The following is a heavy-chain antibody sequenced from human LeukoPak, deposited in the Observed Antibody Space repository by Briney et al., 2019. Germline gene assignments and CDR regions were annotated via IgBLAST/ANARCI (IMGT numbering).Heavy chain of an antibody. Sequence: SETLSLTCSVSGASFTNNNYYWAWIRQSPGKGLEWIGSINSELTYYNSSLKSRVTMSRDTSKSHFSLGLTSLTAADTAVYYCARGALYGVVRGLFFDHWGQGTLVTVPS. CDR3: ARGALYGVVRGLFFDH. CDR1: GASFTNNNYY. J-gene: IGHJ5*02. CDR2: INSELT. V-gene: IGHV4-39*02. D-gene: IGHD3-10*01.